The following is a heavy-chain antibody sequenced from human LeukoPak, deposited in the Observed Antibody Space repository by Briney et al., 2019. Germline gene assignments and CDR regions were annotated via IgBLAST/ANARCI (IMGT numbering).Heavy chain of an antibody. D-gene: IGHD3-9*01. CDR3: AREFGDILTGWIDY. CDR1: GYTFTSYG. V-gene: IGHV1-18*01. Sequence: AASVKVSCKASGYTFTSYGISWVRQAPGQGLEWMGWISAYNGNTNYAQKLQGRVTMTTDTSTSTAYMELRSLRSEDTAVYYCAREFGDILTGWIDYWGQGTLVTVSS. CDR2: ISAYNGNT. J-gene: IGHJ4*02.